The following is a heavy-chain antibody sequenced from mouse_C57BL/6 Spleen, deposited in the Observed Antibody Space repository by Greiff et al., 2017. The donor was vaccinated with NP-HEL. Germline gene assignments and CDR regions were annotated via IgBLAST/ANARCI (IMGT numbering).Heavy chain of an antibody. Sequence: DVQLVESGGGLVKPGGSLKLSCAASGFTFSSYAMSWVRQTPEKRLEWVATISDGGSYTYYPDNVKGRFTISRDNAKNNLYLQMSHLKSEDTAMYYCAKDPFPTRFAYWGQGTLVTVSA. CDR2: ISDGGSYT. V-gene: IGHV5-4*01. CDR3: AKDPFPTRFAY. J-gene: IGHJ3*01. CDR1: GFTFSSYA.